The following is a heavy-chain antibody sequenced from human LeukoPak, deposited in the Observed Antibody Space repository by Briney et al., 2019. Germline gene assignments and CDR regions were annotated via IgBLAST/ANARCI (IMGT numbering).Heavy chain of an antibody. D-gene: IGHD1-26*01. CDR1: GGTFSSYA. J-gene: IGHJ4*02. V-gene: IGHV1-2*06. Sequence: ASVKVSCKASGGTFSSYAISWVRQAPGQGLEWMGRINPNSGGTYYAQKFQGRVTMTRDMSISTAYMELSSLKSDDTAVYYCARYGEVGATVDYWGQGTLVTVSS. CDR3: ARYGEVGATVDY. CDR2: INPNSGGT.